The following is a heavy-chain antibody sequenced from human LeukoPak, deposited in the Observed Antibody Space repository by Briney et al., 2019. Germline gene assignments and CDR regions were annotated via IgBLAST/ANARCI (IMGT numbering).Heavy chain of an antibody. CDR3: ARGRIAARGIDY. J-gene: IGHJ4*02. CDR2: INHSGST. D-gene: IGHD6-6*01. CDR1: GGSFSGYY. Sequence: SETLSLTCAVYGGSFSGYYWSWIRQPPGKGLEWIGEINHSGSTNYNPSLKSRVTISVDTSKNQFSLKLSSVPAADTAVYYCARGRIAARGIDYWGQGTLVTVSS. V-gene: IGHV4-34*01.